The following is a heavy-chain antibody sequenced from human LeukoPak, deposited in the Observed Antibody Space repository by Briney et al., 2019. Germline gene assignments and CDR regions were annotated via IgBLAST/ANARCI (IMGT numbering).Heavy chain of an antibody. J-gene: IGHJ4*02. CDR3: ARGRANWDYDFDY. V-gene: IGHV4-59*12. D-gene: IGHD1-7*01. Sequence: SETLSLTCTVSGGSINIYYWSWIRQPPGKGLEWIGYIYYSGSTNYNPSLKSRVSISVDTSKDQFSLKLASVTAADTAIYYCARGRANWDYDFDYWGQGTLVTVSS. CDR1: GGSINIYY. CDR2: IYYSGST.